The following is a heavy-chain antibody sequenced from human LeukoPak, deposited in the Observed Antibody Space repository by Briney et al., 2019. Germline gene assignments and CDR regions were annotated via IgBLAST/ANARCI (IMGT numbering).Heavy chain of an antibody. J-gene: IGHJ4*02. CDR2: IDHSGIT. CDR3: ARRRDYDFWTGYHE. D-gene: IGHD3-3*01. V-gene: IGHV4-34*01. CDR1: GGSFSGYY. Sequence: PSETLSLTCAVYGGSFSGYYWSWIRQPPGKGLEWIGEIDHSGITNYNPSLKSRVTISLNTSKNQFSLKVSSVTAADTAVYYCARRRDYDFWTGYHEWGQGTLVTVSS.